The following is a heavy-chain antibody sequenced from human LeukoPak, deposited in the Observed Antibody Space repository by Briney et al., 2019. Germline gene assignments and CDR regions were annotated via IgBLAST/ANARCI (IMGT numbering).Heavy chain of an antibody. CDR2: ISGSGGST. CDR1: GFTFSSCA. Sequence: GGSLRLSCAASGFTFSSCAMTWFRQAPGKGLEWVSTISGSGGSTYYADSVKGRFTISRDNAKNSLYLQMSNLRVDDTAMYYCVREVGRPKTFYFDSWGRGTPVTVSS. J-gene: IGHJ4*02. D-gene: IGHD3-16*01. CDR3: VREVGRPKTFYFDS. V-gene: IGHV3-23*01.